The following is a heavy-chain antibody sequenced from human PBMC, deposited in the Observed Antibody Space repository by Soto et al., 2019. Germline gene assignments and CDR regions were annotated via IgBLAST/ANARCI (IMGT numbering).Heavy chain of an antibody. Sequence: GGSLRLSCAASGFTFSVHAMHWVRQAPGKGLEWVAVISYDGSNKHYAASVKGRFTISRDNSKNTLFLQVSSLRDEDTAVYYCARDPHQFSSASFDHWGQGTLVTVSS. CDR3: ARDPHQFSSASFDH. J-gene: IGHJ4*02. V-gene: IGHV3-30-3*01. CDR2: ISYDGSNK. D-gene: IGHD6-19*01. CDR1: GFTFSVHA.